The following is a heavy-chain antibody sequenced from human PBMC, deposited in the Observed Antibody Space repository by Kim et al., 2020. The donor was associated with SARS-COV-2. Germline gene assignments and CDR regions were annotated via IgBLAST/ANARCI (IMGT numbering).Heavy chain of an antibody. D-gene: IGHD4-4*01. CDR1: GYSFTSYW. Sequence: GESLKISCKGSGYSFTSYWISWVRQMPGKGLEWMGRIDPSDSYTNYSPSFQGHVTISADKSISTAYLQWSSLKASDTAMYYCANDYSNYSVITSERYYYYGMDVWGQGTTVTVSS. J-gene: IGHJ6*02. CDR3: ANDYSNYSVITSERYYYYGMDV. CDR2: IDPSDSYT. V-gene: IGHV5-10-1*01.